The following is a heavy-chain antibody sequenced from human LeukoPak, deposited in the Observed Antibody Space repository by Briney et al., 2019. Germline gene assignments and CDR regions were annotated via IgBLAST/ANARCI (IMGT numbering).Heavy chain of an antibody. D-gene: IGHD1-26*01. J-gene: IGHJ4*02. Sequence: GASVKVSCKASGYTFTGYYMHWVRQAPGQGLEWMGRINPNSGGTNYAQKFQGRVTMTRDTSISTAYMELSRLRSDDTAMYYCAREVYGSNFDYWGQGTLVTVSS. CDR3: AREVYGSNFDY. CDR2: INPNSGGT. V-gene: IGHV1-2*06. CDR1: GYTFTGYY.